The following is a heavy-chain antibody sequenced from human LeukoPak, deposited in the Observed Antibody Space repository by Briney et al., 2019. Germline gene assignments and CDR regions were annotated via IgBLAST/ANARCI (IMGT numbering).Heavy chain of an antibody. CDR1: GGSISSSNYY. CDR3: ARGARSSSSWRLGNWFDP. Sequence: SETLSLTCTVSGGSISSSNYYWGWIRQPPGKGLEWIGSIYNRGSTYYNPSLKSRVTISVDTSKNQFSLKLSSVTAADTAVYYCARGARSSSSWRLGNWFDPWGQGTLVTVSS. D-gene: IGHD6-13*01. J-gene: IGHJ5*02. CDR2: IYNRGST. V-gene: IGHV4-39*07.